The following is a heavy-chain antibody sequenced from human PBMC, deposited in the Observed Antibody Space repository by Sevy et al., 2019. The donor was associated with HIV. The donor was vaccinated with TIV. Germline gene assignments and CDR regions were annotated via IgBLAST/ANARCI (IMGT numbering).Heavy chain of an antibody. CDR2: IYPGNSDT. D-gene: IGHD1-1*01. CDR3: ATGAHLPFDGLHV. V-gene: IGHV5-51*01. Sequence: GESLKISCQGSGYRIFNNWVAWVRQMPGKGLEWMGMIYPGNSDTSNSPPFQGQVTISADNSIGAAYLQWSSLRPSDSAIYYCATGAHLPFDGLHVWGQGTKVTVSS. J-gene: IGHJ3*01. CDR1: GYRIFNNW.